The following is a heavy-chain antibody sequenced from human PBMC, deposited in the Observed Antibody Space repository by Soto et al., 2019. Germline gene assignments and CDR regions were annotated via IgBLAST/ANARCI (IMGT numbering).Heavy chain of an antibody. CDR2: MNPNSGNT. J-gene: IGHJ2*01. Sequence: GASVKVCCKASGYTFTSYDINWVRQATGQGLEWMGWMNPNSGNTGYAQKFQGRVTMTRNTSISTAYMELSSLRSEDTAVYYCARAYYLGYCSGGSCYLCDALAFSRRRSIDL. CDR1: GYTFTSYD. CDR3: ARAYYLGYCSGGSCYLCDALAFSRRRSIDL. D-gene: IGHD2-15*01. V-gene: IGHV1-8*01.